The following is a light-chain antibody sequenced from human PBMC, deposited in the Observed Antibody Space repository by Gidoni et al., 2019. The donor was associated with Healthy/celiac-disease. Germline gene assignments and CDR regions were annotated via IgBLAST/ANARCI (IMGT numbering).Light chain of an antibody. CDR1: QGISNY. Sequence: DIQETQSPSSLSASVGERDTITCRARQGISNYLAWYQQKPGKVPKLLIYAASTLQSGVPSRFSGSGSGTDFTLTISSLQPEDVATYYCHQYNSALWTFGQGTKVEIK. V-gene: IGKV1-27*01. CDR3: HQYNSALWT. CDR2: AAS. J-gene: IGKJ1*01.